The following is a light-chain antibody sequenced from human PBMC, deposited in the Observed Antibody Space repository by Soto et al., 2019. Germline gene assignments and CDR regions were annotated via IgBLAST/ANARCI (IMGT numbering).Light chain of an antibody. J-gene: IGLJ3*02. Sequence: QSVLTQPPSASGTPGQRVTISCSGSGSNVGTSYVYWYQQLPGTAPKLLIYANDQRPSGVPDRFSGSKSGTSASLAISGLWSEDEADYYCAAWDDSLSARVFGGGTKLTVL. V-gene: IGLV1-47*03. CDR2: AND. CDR1: GSNVGTSY. CDR3: AAWDDSLSARV.